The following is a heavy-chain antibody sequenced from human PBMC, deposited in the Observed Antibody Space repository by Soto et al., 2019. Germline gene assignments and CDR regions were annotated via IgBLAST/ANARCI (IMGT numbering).Heavy chain of an antibody. CDR2: IYSGGST. D-gene: IGHD3-22*01. V-gene: IGHV3-66*01. CDR1: GFTVSSNY. CDR3: ARSQLVLYDSSGYYPGSFDY. Sequence: GGSLRLSCAASGFTVSSNYMSWVRQAPGKGLEWVSVIYSGGSTYYADSVKGRFTITRDNSKNTLYLQMNSQRAEDTAVFYCARSQLVLYDSSGYYPGSFDYWGQGT. J-gene: IGHJ4*02.